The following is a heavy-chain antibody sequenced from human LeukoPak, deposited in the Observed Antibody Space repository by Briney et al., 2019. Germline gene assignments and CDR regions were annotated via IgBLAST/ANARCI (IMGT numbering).Heavy chain of an antibody. CDR3: ARDKSPYYYDSSGYYFDY. J-gene: IGHJ4*02. Sequence: SVKVSCKASGGTFSSYGISWVRQAPGQGLEWMGGIIPIFGTANYAQKFQGRVTITADESTSTAYMELSSLRSEDTAVYYCARDKSPYYYDSSGYYFDYWGQGTLVTVSS. CDR2: IIPIFGTA. V-gene: IGHV1-69*13. D-gene: IGHD3-22*01. CDR1: GGTFSSYG.